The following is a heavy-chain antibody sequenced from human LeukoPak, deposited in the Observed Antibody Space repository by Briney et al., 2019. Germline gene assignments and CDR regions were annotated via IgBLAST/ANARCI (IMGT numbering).Heavy chain of an antibody. J-gene: IGHJ4*02. V-gene: IGHV3-21*06. CDR2: ITSNIYT. CDR3: ARERDTSMVALDS. D-gene: IGHD5-18*01. CDR1: GFTFSSYS. Sequence: GGSLRLSSAASGFTFSSYSLNWVRQAPGKGREWGSQITSNIYTYYAESVRGRFTTSTHNSKNSVYLVMNSLRAEDTAVYYCARERDTSMVALDSWGQGTLVTVSS.